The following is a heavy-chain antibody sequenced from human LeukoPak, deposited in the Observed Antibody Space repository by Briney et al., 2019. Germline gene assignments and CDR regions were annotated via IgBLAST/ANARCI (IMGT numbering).Heavy chain of an antibody. CDR1: DGSISSSNYY. CDR3: ARTQGLGGLLDY. Sequence: SETLSLTCTVSDGSISSSNYYWGWIRQPPGKGLEWIGSIYYSGSTYYNPSLKSRVTISVDTSKNQFSLKLSSVTAADTAVYYCARTQGLGGLLDYWGQGTLVTVSS. J-gene: IGHJ4*02. CDR2: IYYSGST. V-gene: IGHV4-39*07. D-gene: IGHD2-15*01.